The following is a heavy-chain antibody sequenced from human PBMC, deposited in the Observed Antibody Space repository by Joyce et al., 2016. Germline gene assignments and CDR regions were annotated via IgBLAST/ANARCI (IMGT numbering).Heavy chain of an antibody. CDR3: ARGSATIYRNAMDV. D-gene: IGHD5-12*01. V-gene: IGHV1-2*04. CDR1: GYSFRGYY. J-gene: IGHJ6*02. CDR2: INPNSGVT. Sequence: QVQLVQSGAEVKKTGASVKVSCKASGYSFRGYYIHWVRQAPGQGLEWMGWINPNSGVTNYAQIFQGWVTMTRDTSISTAFMELSSLRSDDTAVYYCARGSATIYRNAMDVWGQGTTVTVSS.